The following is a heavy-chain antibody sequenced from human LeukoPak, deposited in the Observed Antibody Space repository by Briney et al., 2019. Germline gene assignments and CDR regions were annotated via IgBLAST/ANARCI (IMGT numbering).Heavy chain of an antibody. D-gene: IGHD1-26*01. CDR2: ISWKGDKI. CDR1: GFTFDDYA. CDR3: VFEFKGQAGAPAFDH. Sequence: TGGPLRLSCAASGFTFDDYAMHWVRLAPGKGLEWVPGISWKGDKIDYGDSVKGRFTISRDNAKSSLYLQMNSLRAQDTALYYCVFEFKGQAGAPAFDHWGQGTPVNVSS. V-gene: IGHV3-9*01. J-gene: IGHJ4*02.